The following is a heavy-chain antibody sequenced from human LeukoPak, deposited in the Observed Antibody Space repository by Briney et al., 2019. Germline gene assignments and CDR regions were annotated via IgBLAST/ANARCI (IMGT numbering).Heavy chain of an antibody. CDR2: ISSSSSYI. V-gene: IGHV3-21*01. CDR3: ARRGITIFGVAPLDY. CDR1: GFTFSSYS. Sequence: GGSLRLSCAASGFTFSSYSMNWVRQAPGKGLEWVSSISSSSSYIYHADSVKGRFTISRDNAKNSLYLQMNSLRAEDTAVYYCARRGITIFGVAPLDYWGQGTLVTVSS. J-gene: IGHJ4*02. D-gene: IGHD3-3*01.